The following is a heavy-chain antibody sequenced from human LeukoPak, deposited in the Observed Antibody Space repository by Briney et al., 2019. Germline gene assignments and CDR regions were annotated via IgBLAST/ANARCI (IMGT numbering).Heavy chain of an antibody. CDR2: IYPGDSDT. V-gene: IGHV5-51*01. CDR3: ARQENYYDSSGYYSFDY. D-gene: IGHD3-22*01. Sequence: GESLKISCKGSGYSFTSYWIGWVRQMPGKGLEWMGIIYPGDSDTRYSPSFQGQVTISADKSISTAYLQWSSLKASDTAMYYCARQENYYDSSGYYSFDYWGQGTLVTVSP. J-gene: IGHJ4*02. CDR1: GYSFTSYW.